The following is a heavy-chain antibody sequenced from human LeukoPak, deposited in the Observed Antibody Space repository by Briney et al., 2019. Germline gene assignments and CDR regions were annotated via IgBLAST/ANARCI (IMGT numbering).Heavy chain of an antibody. CDR1: GFNFSNYG. CDR3: ARDGRHGGSVSDY. Sequence: PGGSLRLSCAVSGFNFSNYGMHWVRQAPGRGLEWVTFIRYDGSNTYNADSVKGRFSIFRDNAKNSLYLQMNSLRAEDTAVYYCARDGRHGGSVSDYWGQGTLVTVSS. CDR2: IRYDGSNT. V-gene: IGHV3-30*02. D-gene: IGHD2-15*01. J-gene: IGHJ4*02.